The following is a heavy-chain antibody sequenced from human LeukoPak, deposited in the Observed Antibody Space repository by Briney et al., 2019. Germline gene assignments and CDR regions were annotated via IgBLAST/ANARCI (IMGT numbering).Heavy chain of an antibody. Sequence: ETLSLTCTVSGYSISSGYYWGWIRQPPGKGLEWVANIKQDGSEKYYVDSVKGRFTISRDNAKNSLYLQMNSLRAEDTAVYYCARAPPPIPAFDIWGQGTMVTVSS. D-gene: IGHD2-21*01. J-gene: IGHJ3*02. V-gene: IGHV3-7*01. CDR1: GYSISSGYY. CDR3: ARAPPPIPAFDI. CDR2: IKQDGSEK.